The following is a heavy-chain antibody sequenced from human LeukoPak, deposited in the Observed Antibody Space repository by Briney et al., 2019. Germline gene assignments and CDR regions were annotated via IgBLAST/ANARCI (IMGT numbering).Heavy chain of an antibody. Sequence: PSETLSLTCTVSGGSISSYYWSWIRQPAGKGLEWIGRIYTSGSTNYNPSLKSRVTMSVDTSRNQFSLKLSSVTAADTAVYYCAREGSGYDYNYGMDVWGQGTTVTVSS. CDR1: GGSISSYY. CDR3: AREGSGYDYNYGMDV. D-gene: IGHD5-12*01. CDR2: IYTSGST. J-gene: IGHJ6*02. V-gene: IGHV4-4*07.